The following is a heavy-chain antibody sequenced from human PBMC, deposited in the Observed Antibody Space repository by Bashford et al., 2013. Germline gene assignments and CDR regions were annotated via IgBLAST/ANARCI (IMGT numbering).Heavy chain of an antibody. CDR1: GGSFSGYY. D-gene: IGHD5-12*01. V-gene: IGHV4-39*01. Sequence: SETLSLTCAVYGGSFSGYYWGWIRQPPGKGLEWIGSIYYSGSTYYNPSLKSRVTISVDTSKNQFSLKLSSVTAADTAVYYCARHYYDSYYYYYYGMDVWGQGTTVTVSS. CDR2: IYYSGST. CDR3: ARHYYDSYYYYYYGMDV. J-gene: IGHJ6*02.